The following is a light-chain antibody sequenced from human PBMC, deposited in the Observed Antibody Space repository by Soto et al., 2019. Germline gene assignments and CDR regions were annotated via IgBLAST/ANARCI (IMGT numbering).Light chain of an antibody. V-gene: IGKV3-15*01. CDR3: QQYDNWPLT. CDR1: QSVSSN. J-gene: IGKJ4*01. CDR2: GAS. Sequence: EIVMTQSPATLSVSPGERATLSCRASQSVSSNVAWYQQKPGQAPRLLIYGASTRATGIPARFSGSGSETDLTLTISSLQSEDFAVYCCQQYDNWPLTFGGGTKVEIK.